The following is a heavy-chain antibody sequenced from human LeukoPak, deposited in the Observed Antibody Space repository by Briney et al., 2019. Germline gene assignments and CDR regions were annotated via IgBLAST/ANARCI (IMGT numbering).Heavy chain of an antibody. V-gene: IGHV4-39*01. CDR1: GGSISSSSYY. Sequence: SETLSLTCTVSGGSISSSSYYWGWIRQPPGKGLEWIGSIYYSGSTYYNPSLKSRVTISVDTSKNQFSLKLSSVTAADTAVYYCASILWFGELLIDYWGQGTLVPVSS. J-gene: IGHJ4*02. D-gene: IGHD3-10*01. CDR2: IYYSGST. CDR3: ASILWFGELLIDY.